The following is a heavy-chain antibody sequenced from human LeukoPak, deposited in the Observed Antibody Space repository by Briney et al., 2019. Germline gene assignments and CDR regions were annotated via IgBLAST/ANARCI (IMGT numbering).Heavy chain of an antibody. CDR1: GGSISSSSYY. D-gene: IGHD5-24*01. Sequence: PSETLSLTCTVSGGSISSSSYYWGWIRQPPGKGLEWIGYIYYSGSTNYNPSLKSRVTISVDTSKNQFSLKLSSVTAADTAVYYCARVFVQFGIDYWGQGTLVTVSS. J-gene: IGHJ4*02. CDR2: IYYSGST. CDR3: ARVFVQFGIDY. V-gene: IGHV4-61*05.